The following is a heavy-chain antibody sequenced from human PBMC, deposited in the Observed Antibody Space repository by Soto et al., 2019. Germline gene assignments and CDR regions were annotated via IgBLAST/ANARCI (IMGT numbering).Heavy chain of an antibody. CDR2: IRSKANSYAT. CDR1: GFTFSGSA. D-gene: IGHD5-12*01. CDR3: TRHLDHRPSGYLYYYYYGMDV. J-gene: IGHJ6*02. V-gene: IGHV3-73*01. Sequence: PGGSLRLSCAASGFTFSGSAMHWVRQASGKGLEWVGRIRSKANSYATAYAASVKGRFTISRDDSKNTAYLQMNSLKTEDTAVYYCTRHLDHRPSGYLYYYYYGMDVWGQGTTVTVSS.